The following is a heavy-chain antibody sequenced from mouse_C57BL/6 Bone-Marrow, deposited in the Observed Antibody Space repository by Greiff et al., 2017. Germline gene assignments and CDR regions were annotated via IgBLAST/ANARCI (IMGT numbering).Heavy chain of an antibody. V-gene: IGHV1-52*01. Sequence: QVQLKQPGAELVRPGSSVKLSCKASGYTFTSYWMHWVKQRPIQGLEWIGNIDPSDSETHYNQKFKDKATLTVDKSSSTAYMQLSSLTSEDSAVYYCARGSYYGSSSLFAYWGQGTLVTVSA. CDR2: IDPSDSET. CDR1: GYTFTSYW. CDR3: ARGSYYGSSSLFAY. D-gene: IGHD1-1*01. J-gene: IGHJ3*01.